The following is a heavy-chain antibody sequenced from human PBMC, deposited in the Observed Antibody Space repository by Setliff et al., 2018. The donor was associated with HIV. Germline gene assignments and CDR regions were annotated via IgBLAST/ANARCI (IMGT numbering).Heavy chain of an antibody. CDR2: IYYSGST. CDR1: TGSISRYY. Sequence: PSETLSLTCTFSTGSISRYYWNWIRQPPGKGLEWIGYIYYSGSTNYNPSLKSRATISLDTSKNQFSLNLSSVTAADTAVYYCARANSIKGYSYGPDAFDIWGQGTMVTVSS. CDR3: ARANSIKGYSYGPDAFDI. D-gene: IGHD5-18*01. J-gene: IGHJ3*02. V-gene: IGHV4-59*01.